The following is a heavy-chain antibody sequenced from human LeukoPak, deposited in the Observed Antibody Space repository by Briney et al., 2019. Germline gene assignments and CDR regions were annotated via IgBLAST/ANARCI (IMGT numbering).Heavy chain of an antibody. D-gene: IGHD5-18*01. CDR3: ARGRGYSYGYGY. V-gene: IGHV4-34*01. CDR1: GGSFSGYY. Sequence: PSETLPLTCAVYGGSFSGYYWSWIRQPPGKGLEWIGEINHSGSTNYNPSLKSRVTISVDTSKNQFSLKLSSVTAADTAVYYCARGRGYSYGYGYWGQGTLVTVSS. CDR2: INHSGST. J-gene: IGHJ4*02.